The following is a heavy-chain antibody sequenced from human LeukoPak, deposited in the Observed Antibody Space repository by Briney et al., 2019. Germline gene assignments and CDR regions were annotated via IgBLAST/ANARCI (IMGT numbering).Heavy chain of an antibody. D-gene: IGHD1-26*01. CDR1: GLTVSSIY. V-gene: IGHV3-21*01. CDR2: ISSSSSYI. Sequence: GGSLRLSCAASGLTVSSIYMNWVRQAPGKGLEWVSSISSSSSYIYYADSVKGRFTISRDNARNSLYLQMNSLRAEDTAVYYCARVRGSYTFDYWGQGTLVTVSS. CDR3: ARVRGSYTFDY. J-gene: IGHJ4*02.